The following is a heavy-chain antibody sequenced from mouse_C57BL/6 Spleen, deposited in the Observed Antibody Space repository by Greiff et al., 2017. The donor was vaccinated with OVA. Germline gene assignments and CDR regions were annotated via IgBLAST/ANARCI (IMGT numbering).Heavy chain of an antibody. Sequence: QVQLQQSGAELVRPGTSVKLSCKASGYTFTSYWMHWVKQRPGQGLEWIGVIDPSDSYTNYTQKFKGKATLTVDTSSSTAYMQLSSLTSEDAAVYYCARKRGLYFDYWGQGTTLTVSS. D-gene: IGHD3-1*01. CDR3: ARKRGLYFDY. J-gene: IGHJ2*01. CDR2: IDPSDSYT. CDR1: GYTFTSYW. V-gene: IGHV1-59*01.